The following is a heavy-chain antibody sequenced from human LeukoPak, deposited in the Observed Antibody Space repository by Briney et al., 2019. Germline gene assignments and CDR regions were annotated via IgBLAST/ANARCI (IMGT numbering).Heavy chain of an antibody. J-gene: IGHJ6*03. CDR3: ARVGGSSDFYYFYYMDV. CDR2: INPNSGGT. D-gene: IGHD1-26*01. Sequence: VASVKVSCKASGYTFTGYYMHWVRQAPGQGLEWMGWINPNSGGTNYAQKFQGRVTMTRDTSISTAYMELSRLRSDDTAVYYCARVGGSSDFYYFYYMDVWGKGTTVTVSS. CDR1: GYTFTGYY. V-gene: IGHV1-2*02.